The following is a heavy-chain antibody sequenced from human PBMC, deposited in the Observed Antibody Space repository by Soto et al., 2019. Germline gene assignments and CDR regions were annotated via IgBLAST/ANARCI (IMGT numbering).Heavy chain of an antibody. V-gene: IGHV2-5*02. CDR1: GFSLTTRGVA. Sequence: QITLKESGPALVRPTQPLTLTCSFSGFSLTTRGVAVGWIRQPPGKALEWLALIFWDDDKWYSPSLRSRLTITEDTSKNQVVLTMTNMDRVDTATYYCAHRSRGYAYYFDQWGQGTLVTVSS. D-gene: IGHD5-12*01. CDR2: IFWDDDK. J-gene: IGHJ4*02. CDR3: AHRSRGYAYYFDQ.